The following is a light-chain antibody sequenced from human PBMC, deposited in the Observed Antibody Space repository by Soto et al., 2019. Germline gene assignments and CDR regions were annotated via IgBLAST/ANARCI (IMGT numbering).Light chain of an antibody. CDR3: QHYNSYSEA. J-gene: IGKJ1*01. CDR2: KAS. CDR1: QTISSW. Sequence: DIQMTQSPSTLSGSVGDRVTITCRASQTISSWLAWYQQKTEKAPKILIYKASTLTSGVPSRFRGSGSGTEFTLTISRLQPDDFATYYCQHYNSYSEAFGQGTKVDIK. V-gene: IGKV1-5*03.